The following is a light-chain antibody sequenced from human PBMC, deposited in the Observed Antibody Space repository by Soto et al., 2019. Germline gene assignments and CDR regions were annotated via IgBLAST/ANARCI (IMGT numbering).Light chain of an antibody. Sequence: EIVLTQSPATLSLSPGERATLSCRASQSVTSYLAWYQQKPGQAPRLLIYDVSNRASVIPARFSGSGSETDFTLTISSLEPEDFAVYYCQQRSDWPLTFGQGTRLEIK. J-gene: IGKJ5*01. CDR3: QQRSDWPLT. V-gene: IGKV3-11*01. CDR2: DVS. CDR1: QSVTSY.